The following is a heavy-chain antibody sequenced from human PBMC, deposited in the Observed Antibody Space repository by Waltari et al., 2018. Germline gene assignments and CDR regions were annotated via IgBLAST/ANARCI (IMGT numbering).Heavy chain of an antibody. CDR1: GFTFSSYA. CDR2: ISYDGSNK. Sequence: QVQLVESGGGVVQPGRSLRLSCAASGFTFSSYAMHWVRQAPGKGLEWVAVISYDGSNKYYADSVKGRFTISRDNSKNTLYLQMNSLRAEDTAVYYCARAESYYYGMDVWGQGTTVTVSS. V-gene: IGHV3-30-3*01. CDR3: ARAESYYYGMDV. J-gene: IGHJ6*02.